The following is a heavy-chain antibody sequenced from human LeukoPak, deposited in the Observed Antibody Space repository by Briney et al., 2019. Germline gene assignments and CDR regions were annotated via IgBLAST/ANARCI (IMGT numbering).Heavy chain of an antibody. CDR2: IAANTGNT. V-gene: IGHV1-18*01. CDR3: AREGGGSVWYFDL. Sequence: ASVKVSCKASGHSFTTYGISRVRQAPGQGLEWMGWIAANTGNTLFAQKFQDRLTMTTDTSMSTAYMELSSLTSDDTAVYYCAREGGGSVWYFDLWGRGTLVTVSS. D-gene: IGHD6-25*01. CDR1: GHSFTTYG. J-gene: IGHJ2*01.